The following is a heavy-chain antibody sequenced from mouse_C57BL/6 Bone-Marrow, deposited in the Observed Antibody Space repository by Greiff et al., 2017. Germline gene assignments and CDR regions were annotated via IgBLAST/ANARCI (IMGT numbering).Heavy chain of an antibody. D-gene: IGHD1-1*01. CDR1: GFTFSSYG. Sequence: DVHLVESGGDLVKPGGSLKLSCAASGFTFSSYGMSWVRPTPDKRLEWVATISSGGSYTYYPDSVKGRFTISRDNAKNTLYLQMSSLKSEDTAMYYCARRPYYYGSSYGENAMDYWGQGTSVTVSS. CDR2: ISSGGSYT. J-gene: IGHJ4*01. CDR3: ARRPYYYGSSYGENAMDY. V-gene: IGHV5-6*02.